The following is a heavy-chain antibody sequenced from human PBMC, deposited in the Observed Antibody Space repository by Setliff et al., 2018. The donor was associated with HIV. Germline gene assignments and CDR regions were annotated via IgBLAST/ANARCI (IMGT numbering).Heavy chain of an antibody. V-gene: IGHV3-53*01. CDR2: IYSGGST. J-gene: IGHJ4*02. D-gene: IGHD3-16*01. CDR1: GFTVSSNY. CDR3: AKDVMQGGWGSLSYFDS. Sequence: GGSLRLSCAASGFTVSSNYMSWVRQAPGKGLEWVSVIYSGGSTYSTDSVKGRFTISRDNTKNTVYLQMNSLRAEDTAVYFCAKDVMQGGWGSLSYFDSWGQGTLVTVSS.